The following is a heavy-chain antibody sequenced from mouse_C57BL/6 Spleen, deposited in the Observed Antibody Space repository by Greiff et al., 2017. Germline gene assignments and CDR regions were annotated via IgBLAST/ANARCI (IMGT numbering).Heavy chain of an antibody. CDR1: GYTFTSYW. D-gene: IGHD2-2*01. J-gene: IGHJ2*01. Sequence: VQLQQPGAELVRPGSSVKLSCKASGYTFTSYWMHWVKQRPIQGLAWIGNIDPSDSEPHSTQKFKDKATLTVDKSSRTTYMQLSSLTSEDSAVDYCAIRGYDGGCYFDYWGQGTTLTVSS. V-gene: IGHV1-52*01. CDR2: IDPSDSEP. CDR3: AIRGYDGGCYFDY.